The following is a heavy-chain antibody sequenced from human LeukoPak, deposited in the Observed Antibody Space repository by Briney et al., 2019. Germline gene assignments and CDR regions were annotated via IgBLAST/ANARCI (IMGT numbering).Heavy chain of an antibody. V-gene: IGHV4-39*01. Sequence: SETLSLTCTVSGGSISSSSYYWGWIRQPPGKGLEWIGSIYYSGSTYYNPSLKSRVTISVDTSKNQFSLKLSSVTAADTAVYYCARHEAVGGSYSPLPYWGQGTLVTVSS. CDR2: IYYSGST. J-gene: IGHJ4*02. CDR3: ARHEAVGGSYSPLPY. D-gene: IGHD1-26*01. CDR1: GGSISSSSYY.